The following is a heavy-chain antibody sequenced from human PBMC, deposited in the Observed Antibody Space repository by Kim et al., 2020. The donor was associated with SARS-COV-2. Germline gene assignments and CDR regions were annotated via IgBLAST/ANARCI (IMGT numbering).Heavy chain of an antibody. V-gene: IGHV3-23*01. CDR2: FRDVGGDT. CDR3: AKCGSYFYSRSGAYVFDV. CDR1: GFDFSVYG. J-gene: IGHJ3*01. Sequence: GGSLRLSCGASGFDFSVYGMSWVRQAPGKGLEWVSTFRDVGGDTYYAESVKGRFTISRDNSKNTLYLQMKSLRAEDTAIYYCAKCGSYFYSRSGAYVFDVWGQGTMVTVSS. D-gene: IGHD3-22*01.